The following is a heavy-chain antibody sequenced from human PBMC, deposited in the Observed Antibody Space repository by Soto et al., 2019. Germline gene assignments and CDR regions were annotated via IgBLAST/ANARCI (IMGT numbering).Heavy chain of an antibody. V-gene: IGHV3-23*01. CDR2: ISGFGENT. CDR1: GFIFRSYA. Sequence: GGSLRLSCAASGFIFRSYAMSWVRQAPGKGLEWVAAISGFGENTYYADSVKGRFTISRDNSKNTLYVQMNSLRAEDTAVYYCAKDKGYRFGAYFHYGMDVWGQGTTVTVSS. D-gene: IGHD3-10*01. J-gene: IGHJ6*02. CDR3: AKDKGYRFGAYFHYGMDV.